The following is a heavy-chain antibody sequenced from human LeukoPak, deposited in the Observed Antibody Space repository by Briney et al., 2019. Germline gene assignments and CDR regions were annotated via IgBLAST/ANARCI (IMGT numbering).Heavy chain of an antibody. J-gene: IGHJ4*02. D-gene: IGHD6-19*01. Sequence: GGSLRLSCAASGFTFSSYWMHWVRQAPGKGLVWVSRINSDGSSTSYADSVKGRFTISRDNAKNTLYLQMNSLRAEDTAVYYCARERGGSGWYLTDYWGQGTLVTVSS. CDR3: ARERGGSGWYLTDY. CDR1: GFTFSSYW. V-gene: IGHV3-74*01. CDR2: INSDGSST.